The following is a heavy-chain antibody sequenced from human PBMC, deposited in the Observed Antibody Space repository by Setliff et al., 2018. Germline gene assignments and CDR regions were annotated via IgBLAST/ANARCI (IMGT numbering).Heavy chain of an antibody. Sequence: PSETLSLTCAVSGYSISSGYYWSWIRQHPGKGLEWIGYIYYSGSTYYNPSLKSRVTISVDTSKNQFSLKLSSVTAADTAVYYCARDNNPGYRGYWGRFDYWGQGTLVTVSS. CDR2: IYYSGST. V-gene: IGHV4-31*11. J-gene: IGHJ4*02. CDR3: ARDNNPGYRGYWGRFDY. CDR1: GYSISSGYY. D-gene: IGHD3-16*02.